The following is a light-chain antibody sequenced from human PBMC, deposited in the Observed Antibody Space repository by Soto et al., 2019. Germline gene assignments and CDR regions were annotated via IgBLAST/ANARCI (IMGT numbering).Light chain of an antibody. J-gene: IGLJ3*02. CDR3: QSYDSSLSGWV. V-gene: IGLV1-40*01. Sequence: QSVLTQPPSVSGAPGQRVTISCTGSSSNIGAGYDEHWYQQLPGTAPKLLISGNSNRPSGVPDRFSGSKSGTSASLAITGLQAEDEADYSCQSYDSSLSGWVFGGGTKLTVL. CDR1: SSNIGAGYD. CDR2: GNS.